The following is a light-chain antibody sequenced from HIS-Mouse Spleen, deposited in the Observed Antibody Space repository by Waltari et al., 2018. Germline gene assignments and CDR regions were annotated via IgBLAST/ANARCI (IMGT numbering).Light chain of an antibody. V-gene: IGKV3-20*01. CDR1: QSVSSSD. CDR3: QQYGSSPPYT. Sequence: EIVLTQSPGTLSLSPGERATLSCRASQSVSSSDLAWYQQKPGQAPRLRIYGASSRATGIPDRFSGSGSGTDFTLTISRLGPEDFAVYYCQQYGSSPPYTFGQGTKLEIK. CDR2: GAS. J-gene: IGKJ2*01.